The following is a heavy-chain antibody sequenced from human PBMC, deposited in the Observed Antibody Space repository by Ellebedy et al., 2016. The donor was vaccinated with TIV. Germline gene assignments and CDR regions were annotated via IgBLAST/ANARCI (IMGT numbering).Heavy chain of an antibody. J-gene: IGHJ6*03. CDR2: ISWDGGST. Sequence: GESLKISXAASGFTFDDYTMHWVRQAPGKGLEWVSLISWDGGSTYYADSVKGRFTISRDNSKNSLYLQMNSLRTEDTALYYCAKDGIAARRGSYMDVWGKGTTVTVSS. CDR1: GFTFDDYT. D-gene: IGHD6-6*01. CDR3: AKDGIAARRGSYMDV. V-gene: IGHV3-43*01.